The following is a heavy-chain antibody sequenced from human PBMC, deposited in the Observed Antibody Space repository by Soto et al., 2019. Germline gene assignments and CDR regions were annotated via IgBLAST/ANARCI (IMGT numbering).Heavy chain of an antibody. V-gene: IGHV1-18*01. D-gene: IGHD3-22*01. CDR2: ISAYNGYT. CDR1: GYTFTSYG. CDR3: ARDAGRGDRNIYYPSWLDP. Sequence: QVQLVQSGAEVKKPGASVKVSCKASGYTFTSYGISWVRQAPGQGLEWMGWISAYNGYTKYAQNLQDRVTMSTHTSTTTAYMELRSLRSDDAAVYYCARDAGRGDRNIYYPSWLDPWGQGTLVTVSS. J-gene: IGHJ5*02.